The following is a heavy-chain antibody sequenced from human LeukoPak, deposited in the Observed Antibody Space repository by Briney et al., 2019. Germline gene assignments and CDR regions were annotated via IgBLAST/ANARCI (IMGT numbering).Heavy chain of an antibody. CDR2: IYTSGST. V-gene: IGHV4-4*07. J-gene: IGHJ6*03. CDR1: GGSISSYY. D-gene: IGHD2-15*01. CDR3: AREDVAVTQYYYYDYYVDV. Sequence: SETLSLTCTVSGGSISSYYWSWIRQPAGKGLEWIGRIYTSGSTNYNPSLKSRVTMSVDTSKNQFSLKLSSVTAADTAVYYCAREDVAVTQYYYYDYYVDVWGKGTTVTVSS.